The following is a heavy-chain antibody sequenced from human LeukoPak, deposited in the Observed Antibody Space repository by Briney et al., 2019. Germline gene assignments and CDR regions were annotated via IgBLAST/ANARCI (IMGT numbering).Heavy chain of an antibody. V-gene: IGHV1-69*01. D-gene: IGHD2-2*01. CDR2: IIPTFGTA. CDR3: ARSRGFTTDIVVVPAAKFDYYYYYMDV. Sequence: SVKVSCKASGGTFSSYAISWVRQAPGQGLEWMGGIIPTFGTANYAQKFQGRVTITADESTSTAYMELSSLRSEDTAVYYCARSRGFTTDIVVVPAAKFDYYYYYMDVWGKGTTVTVSS. CDR1: GGTFSSYA. J-gene: IGHJ6*03.